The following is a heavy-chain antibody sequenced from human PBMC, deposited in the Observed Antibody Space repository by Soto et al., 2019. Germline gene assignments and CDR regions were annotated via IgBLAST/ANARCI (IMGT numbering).Heavy chain of an antibody. CDR2: LYYIGST. J-gene: IGHJ3*01. CDR3: ARDPKGYCSGPQCYTERGAFDV. D-gene: IGHD2-15*01. Sequence: SETLSLTCTVSGASISSNYWSWIRQPPGRGLEWIGYLYYIGSTDYNPSLKSRVNISIDTSKNQVSLSLTSVTAADTAVYYCARDPKGYCSGPQCYTERGAFDVWGQGTMVTVSS. CDR1: GASISSNY. V-gene: IGHV4-59*01.